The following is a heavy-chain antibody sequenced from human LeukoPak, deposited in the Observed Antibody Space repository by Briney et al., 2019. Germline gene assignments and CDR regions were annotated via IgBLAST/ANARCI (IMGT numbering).Heavy chain of an antibody. CDR3: ARDQGFVDV. Sequence: PSETLSLTCTVSGGSVSSGSYYWSWIRQPPGKGLEWIGYIYYSGSTNYNPSLKSRVTISVDTSKNQFSLKLSSVTAADTAVYYCARDQGFVDVWGKGTTVTVSS. CDR2: IYYSGST. J-gene: IGHJ6*04. V-gene: IGHV4-61*01. CDR1: GGSVSSGSYY.